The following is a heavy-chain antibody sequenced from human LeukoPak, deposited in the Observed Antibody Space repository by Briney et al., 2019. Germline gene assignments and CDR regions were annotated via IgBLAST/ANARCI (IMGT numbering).Heavy chain of an antibody. V-gene: IGHV3-74*01. CDR2: INHDGSST. J-gene: IGHJ5*02. CDR3: ARDLGYNSAS. CDR1: GFTFTNYW. Sequence: GGSLRLTSAAYGFTFTNYWMHWDRQVPGKGLMWLSHINHDGSSTNYADSVKGRFTISRDNAKNTLYLQMNSVTAEDTAVYYCARDLGYNSASWGQGTLVTVSS. D-gene: IGHD5-18*01.